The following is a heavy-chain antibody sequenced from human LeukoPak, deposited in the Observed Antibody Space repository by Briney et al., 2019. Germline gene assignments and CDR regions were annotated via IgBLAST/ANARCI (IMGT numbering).Heavy chain of an antibody. V-gene: IGHV4-38-2*02. CDR1: GYSISSGYY. D-gene: IGHD4-23*01. Sequence: PSETLSLTCTVSGYSISSGYYWGWIRQPPGKGLEWIGTIRHSGTTYYNPSLKSRVTISIDSSKNQFSLKLTSVTAADTAVYYCAMTTVVTSDPYFDYWGQGTLVTVSS. J-gene: IGHJ4*02. CDR2: IRHSGTT. CDR3: AMTTVVTSDPYFDY.